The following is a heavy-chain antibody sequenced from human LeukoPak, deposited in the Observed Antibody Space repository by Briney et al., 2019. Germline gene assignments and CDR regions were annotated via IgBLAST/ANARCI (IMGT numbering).Heavy chain of an antibody. CDR1: NYSITSGYF. J-gene: IGHJ4*02. D-gene: IGHD3-22*01. CDR3: ARDGVFHDSDGYSFDY. CDR2: IYHSGTT. V-gene: IGHV4-38-2*02. Sequence: SETLSLTCAVSNYSITSGYFWGWIRQPPGKGLEWIASIYHSGTTYYNPSLRNRVTLFVDTSKNQFSLKLASLTAADTAVYYCARDGVFHDSDGYSFDYWGQGTLVTVSS.